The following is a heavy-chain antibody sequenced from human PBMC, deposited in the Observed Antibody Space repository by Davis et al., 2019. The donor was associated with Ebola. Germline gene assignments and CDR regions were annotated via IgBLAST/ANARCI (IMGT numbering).Heavy chain of an antibody. CDR2: INHSGST. D-gene: IGHD6-13*01. Sequence: SETLSLTCTVSGGSISSYYWSWIRQPPGRGLEWIGEINHSGSTNYNPSLKSRVTISVDTSKNQFSLKVTSVTAADTAVYYCARGLGMGWFDPWGQGTLVTDSS. CDR1: GGSISSYY. V-gene: IGHV4-34*01. CDR3: ARGLGMGWFDP. J-gene: IGHJ5*02.